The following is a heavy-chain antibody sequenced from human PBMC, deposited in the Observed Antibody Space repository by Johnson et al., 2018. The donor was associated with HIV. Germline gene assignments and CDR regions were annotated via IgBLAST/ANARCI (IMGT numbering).Heavy chain of an antibody. CDR3: TTDRRSGSYWLGTFDI. J-gene: IGHJ3*02. V-gene: IGHV3-74*01. CDR2: INSDGSST. Sequence: VQLVESGGGLVQPGGSLRLSCAASGFTFSSYWMHWVRQAPGKGLVWVSRINSDGSSTSYADSVKGRFTISRDNAKNTLYLQMNSLRAEDTAVYYCTTDRRSGSYWLGTFDIWGQGTMVTVSS. D-gene: IGHD1-26*01. CDR1: GFTFSSYW.